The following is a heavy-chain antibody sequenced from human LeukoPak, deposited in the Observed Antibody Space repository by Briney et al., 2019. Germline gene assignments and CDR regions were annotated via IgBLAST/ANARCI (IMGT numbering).Heavy chain of an antibody. V-gene: IGHV3-33*01. Sequence: GGSLRLSCAASGFTSSSHGMHWVRQSPGKGLEWVAVIWYDGSNKYYADSVKGRFTISRDNSKNTLYLQMDSLRAEDTAVYYCVRWGTGKILDYWGQGTLVTVSS. CDR1: GFTSSSHG. CDR2: IWYDGSNK. D-gene: IGHD3-16*01. CDR3: VRWGTGKILDY. J-gene: IGHJ4*02.